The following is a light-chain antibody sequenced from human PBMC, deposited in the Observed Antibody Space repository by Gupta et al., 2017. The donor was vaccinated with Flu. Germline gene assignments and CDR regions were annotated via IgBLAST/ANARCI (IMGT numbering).Light chain of an antibody. V-gene: IGKV4-1*01. J-gene: IGKJ4*01. CDR2: WAS. CDR1: QNVSYNNKSH. CDR3: QQYFRSPLT. Sequence: TISCKSSQNVSYNNKSHLAWYQRKPGQPPRLLIYWASTRESGVPDRFSGSGSGTDFSLIISRLQAEDVAVYSCQQYFRSPLTFGGGTKVEIK.